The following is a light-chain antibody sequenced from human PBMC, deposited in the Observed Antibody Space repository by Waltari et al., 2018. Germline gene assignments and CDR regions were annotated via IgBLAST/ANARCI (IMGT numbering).Light chain of an antibody. J-gene: IGKJ1*01. CDR2: AAS. CDR1: QGISSY. V-gene: IGKV1-8*01. CDR3: QQYYSNPAT. Sequence: AIRITQSPSSLSASTGDRVTITCRASQGISSYLAWYQQKPGKAPTVLIYAASTLQSEVPSRFSGSGSGTDFTLTISCLQSEDFAIYYCQQYYSNPATFGQGTKVEIK.